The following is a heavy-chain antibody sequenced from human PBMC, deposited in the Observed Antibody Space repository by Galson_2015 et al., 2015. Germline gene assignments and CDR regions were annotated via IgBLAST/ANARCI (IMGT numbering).Heavy chain of an antibody. D-gene: IGHD6-13*01. J-gene: IGHJ4*02. Sequence: SETLSLTCAVSGGSISSSNWWSWVRQPPGKGLEWIEEIYHSGSTNYNPSLKSRVTISVDKSKNQFSLKLSSVTAADTAVYYCARGRGIAAALWADPLDYWGQGTLVTVSS. CDR1: GGSISSSNW. V-gene: IGHV4-4*02. CDR3: ARGRGIAAALWADPLDY. CDR2: IYHSGST.